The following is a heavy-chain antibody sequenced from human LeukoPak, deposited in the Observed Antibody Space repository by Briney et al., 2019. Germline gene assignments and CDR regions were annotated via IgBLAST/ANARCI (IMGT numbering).Heavy chain of an antibody. CDR2: IRSKAYGGTT. Sequence: GGSLRLSCTASGFIFSDYAMSWFRQAPGKGLEWVGFIRSKAYGGTTDYAASVKGRFTISRDDSKSIAYLQMNSLKTEDTAVYYCARDRVYASGSYYEDYWGQGTLVTVPS. CDR1: GFIFSDYA. J-gene: IGHJ4*02. CDR3: ARDRVYASGSYYEDY. V-gene: IGHV3-49*03. D-gene: IGHD3-10*01.